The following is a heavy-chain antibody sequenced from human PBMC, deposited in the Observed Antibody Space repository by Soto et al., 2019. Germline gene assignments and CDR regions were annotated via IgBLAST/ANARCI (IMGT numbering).Heavy chain of an antibody. D-gene: IGHD3-10*01. V-gene: IGHV1-69*02. Sequence: QVQLVQSGAEVKKPGSSVKVSCKASGGTFSSYTISWVRQAPGQGLEWMGRIIPILGIANYAQKFQGRVTITADKSTSTAYMELSSLRSEDTAVYYCASPGSGRNYYYGMDVWGQGTTVTVSS. CDR3: ASPGSGRNYYYGMDV. CDR2: IIPILGIA. J-gene: IGHJ6*02. CDR1: GGTFSSYT.